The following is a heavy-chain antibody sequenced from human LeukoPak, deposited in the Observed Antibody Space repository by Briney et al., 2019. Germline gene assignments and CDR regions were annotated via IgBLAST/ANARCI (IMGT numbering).Heavy chain of an antibody. J-gene: IGHJ4*02. CDR1: GGSISSYY. D-gene: IGHD5-12*01. CDR2: IYYSGST. V-gene: IGHV4-59*12. Sequence: PSETLSLTCTVSGGSISSYYWSWIRQPPGKGLEWIGSIYYSGSTYYNPSLKSRVTISVDTSKNQFSLKLSSVTAADTAVYYCARVNSGYLRSYFDYWGQGTLVTVSS. CDR3: ARVNSGYLRSYFDY.